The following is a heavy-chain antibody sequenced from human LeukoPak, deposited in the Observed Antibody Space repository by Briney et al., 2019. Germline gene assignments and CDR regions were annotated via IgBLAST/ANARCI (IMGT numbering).Heavy chain of an antibody. CDR3: ARGGNSRGIAI. D-gene: IGHD1-26*01. CDR2: ISSRSSYI. CDR1: GFTFSSYG. Sequence: PGGSLRLSCAASGFTFSSYGMNWVRQAPGKGLEWVSSISSRSSYIYYADSVKGRFTISRDNAKNSLYPQMNSLRAEDTAVYYCARGGNSRGIAIWGQGTMVTVSS. J-gene: IGHJ3*02. V-gene: IGHV3-21*01.